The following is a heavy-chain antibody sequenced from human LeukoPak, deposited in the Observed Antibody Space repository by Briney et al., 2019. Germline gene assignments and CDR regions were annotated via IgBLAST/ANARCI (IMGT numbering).Heavy chain of an antibody. CDR2: IYHSGST. V-gene: IGHV4-4*02. J-gene: IGHJ4*02. CDR1: GGSISSSNW. Sequence: SGTLSLTCAVSGGSISSSNWWSWVRQPPGKGLEWIGEIYHSGSTNYNPSLKSRVTISVDKSKNQFSLKLSSVTAADTAVYYCARGDYYDSSGYYYYFDYWGQGTLVTVSS. D-gene: IGHD3-22*01. CDR3: ARGDYYDSSGYYYYFDY.